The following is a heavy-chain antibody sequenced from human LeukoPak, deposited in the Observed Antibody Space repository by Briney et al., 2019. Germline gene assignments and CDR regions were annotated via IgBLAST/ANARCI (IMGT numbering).Heavy chain of an antibody. CDR2: ISYDGSNK. V-gene: IGHV3-30-3*01. Sequence: AGGSLRLSCAASGFTFSSYAMHWVRQAPGKGLEWVAVISYDGSNKYYADSVKGRFTISRDNSKNTLYLQMNSLRAEDTAVYYCARAGGYCSGGSCPNTIDAFDIWGQGTMVTVSS. J-gene: IGHJ3*02. CDR1: GFTFSSYA. D-gene: IGHD2-15*01. CDR3: ARAGGYCSGGSCPNTIDAFDI.